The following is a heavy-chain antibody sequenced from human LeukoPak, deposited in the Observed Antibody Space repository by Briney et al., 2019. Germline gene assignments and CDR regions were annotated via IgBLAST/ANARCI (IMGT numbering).Heavy chain of an antibody. CDR3: ARHSGGYQAFDI. Sequence: SETLSLTCTVSGGSISSSSYYWGWIRQPPGKGLEWIGSIYYSGSTYYNPSLKCRVTISVDTSKNQFSLKLSSVTAADTAVYYCARHSGGYQAFDIWGQGTMVTVSS. CDR2: IYYSGST. D-gene: IGHD5-12*01. J-gene: IGHJ3*02. V-gene: IGHV4-39*01. CDR1: GGSISSSSYY.